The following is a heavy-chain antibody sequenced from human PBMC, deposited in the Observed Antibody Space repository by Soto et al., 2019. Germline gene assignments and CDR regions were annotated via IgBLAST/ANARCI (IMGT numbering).Heavy chain of an antibody. Sequence: SETLSLTCTVSGGSISSSSYYWGWIRQPPGKGLEWIGSIFYSGTTYYNPSLKSRVTISVDTSKNQFSLKLSSVTAADTAVYYCARPREAGKYYYGVDVWGQGTTVTVSS. V-gene: IGHV4-39*01. CDR1: GGSISSSSYY. J-gene: IGHJ6*02. D-gene: IGHD6-19*01. CDR2: IFYSGTT. CDR3: ARPREAGKYYYGVDV.